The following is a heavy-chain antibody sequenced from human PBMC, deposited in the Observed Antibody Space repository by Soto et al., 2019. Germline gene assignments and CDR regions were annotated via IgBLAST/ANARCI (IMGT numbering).Heavy chain of an antibody. CDR3: ARDLPEHCRGTTCYKAYWFDP. CDR2: ISDSGRT. Sequence: QVHLQESGPGLVRPPQNLSLTCTVSGGSIRGGDYYWCWIRQHPAKGLELFGFISDSGRTHYNPSLRSRVSISLDTSKNQFSPELTSVTAADAAAYYCARDLPEHCRGTTCYKAYWFDPWGQGILVTVSS. V-gene: IGHV4-31*03. J-gene: IGHJ5*02. D-gene: IGHD2-2*02. CDR1: GGSIRGGDYY.